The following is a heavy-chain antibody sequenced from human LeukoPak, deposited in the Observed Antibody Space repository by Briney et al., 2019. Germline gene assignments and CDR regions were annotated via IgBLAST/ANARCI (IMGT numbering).Heavy chain of an antibody. V-gene: IGHV5-10-1*01. CDR1: GYIFTSYW. CDR2: IDPSDSYT. CDR3: ARQASFRISYYYDSSGYNDY. Sequence: GESLKISCKGSGYIFTSYWISGGRQMPGKGQEWVGRIDPSDSYTNYSPFFQGHVTISADKSISTAYLQWSSLKASDTAMYYCARQASFRISYYYDSSGYNDYWGQGTLVTVSS. D-gene: IGHD3-22*01. J-gene: IGHJ4*02.